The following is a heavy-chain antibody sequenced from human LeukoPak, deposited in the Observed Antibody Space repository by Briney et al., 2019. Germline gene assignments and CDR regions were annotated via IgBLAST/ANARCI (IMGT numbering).Heavy chain of an antibody. CDR2: ISGIGSTI. Sequence: HAGGSLRLFCAASGLTLSSYEMNWVRQAPGKGLELDTYISGIGSTIYYADSVKGRFTISRDNAKNSLYLQMNSLRAEDTAVYYCARVATGDAFDVWGQGTMVTVSS. V-gene: IGHV3-48*03. CDR1: GLTLSSYE. CDR3: ARVATGDAFDV. J-gene: IGHJ3*01. D-gene: IGHD5-12*01.